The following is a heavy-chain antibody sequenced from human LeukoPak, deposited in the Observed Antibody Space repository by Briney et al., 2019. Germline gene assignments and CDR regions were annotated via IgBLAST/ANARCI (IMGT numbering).Heavy chain of an antibody. Sequence: GGSLRLSCAASGFTLSIYAMHWVRQAPGKGLEYVSAISSNGVSTYYANSVKGRFTISRDNSKNSLYLQMNSLRAEDTAVYYCARDIAVAGSTINWFDPWGQGTLVTVSS. J-gene: IGHJ5*02. CDR1: GFTLSIYA. CDR2: ISSNGVST. V-gene: IGHV3-64*01. CDR3: ARDIAVAGSTINWFDP. D-gene: IGHD6-19*01.